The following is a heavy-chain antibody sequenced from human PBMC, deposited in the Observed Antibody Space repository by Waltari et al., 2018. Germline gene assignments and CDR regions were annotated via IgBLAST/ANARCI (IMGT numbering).Heavy chain of an antibody. CDR2: IQQNGSEK. D-gene: IGHD2-21*02. J-gene: IGHJ5*02. V-gene: IGHV3-7*01. CDR1: GFPFSRSW. CDR3: ARDLVATPP. Sequence: EVQLVESGGDLVQPGGSLRLSCAASGFPFSRSWMTWVGQAPGKGLEWVGNIQQNGSEKWYADSVRGRFTISRDNAMNSLYLQMNSLRVEDTAVYYCARDLVATPPWGQGTLVTVSS.